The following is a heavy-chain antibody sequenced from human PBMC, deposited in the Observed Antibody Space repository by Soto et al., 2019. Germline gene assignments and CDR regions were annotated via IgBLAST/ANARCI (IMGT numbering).Heavy chain of an antibody. V-gene: IGHV4-59*01. Sequence: SETLSLTCTVSGGAISNYYWSWIRQPPGKGPEWIGYIFYRGTTNYNPSLKSRVTISVDTSKNQFSLQLNSVTAADTAVYYCARDKSASYGYYFDYWGPGTRVTVSS. CDR3: ARDKSASYGYYFDY. D-gene: IGHD1-26*01. CDR1: GGAISNYY. CDR2: IFYRGTT. J-gene: IGHJ4*02.